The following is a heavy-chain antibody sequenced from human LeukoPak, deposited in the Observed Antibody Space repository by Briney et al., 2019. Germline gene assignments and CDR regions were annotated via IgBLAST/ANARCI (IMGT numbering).Heavy chain of an antibody. Sequence: SDTLSLTCAVSGYSITSSSWWGWIRQPPGKGLEWNGYIYHSGTTYYNPSLQSRVTMSVDTSKNQFSLKLSSVTAVDTAVYYCARKENVYYYFDYWGQGTLVTVSS. D-gene: IGHD3-10*01. J-gene: IGHJ4*02. CDR1: GYSITSSSW. CDR3: ARKENVYYYFDY. CDR2: IYHSGTT. V-gene: IGHV4-28*01.